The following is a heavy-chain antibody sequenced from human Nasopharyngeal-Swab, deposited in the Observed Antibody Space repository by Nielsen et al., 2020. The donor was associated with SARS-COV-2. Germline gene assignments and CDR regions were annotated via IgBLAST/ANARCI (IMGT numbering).Heavy chain of an antibody. J-gene: IGHJ5*02. CDR2: ISWNSGSI. D-gene: IGHD3-10*01. V-gene: IGHV3-9*01. CDR1: GFTFDDYA. CDR3: ASALVWFGEIWFDP. Sequence: SLKISCAASGFTFDDYAMHWVRQAPGKGLEWVSGISWNSGSIGYADSVKGRFTISRDNSKNTLYLQMNSLRAEDTAVYYCASALVWFGEIWFDPWGQGTLVTVSS.